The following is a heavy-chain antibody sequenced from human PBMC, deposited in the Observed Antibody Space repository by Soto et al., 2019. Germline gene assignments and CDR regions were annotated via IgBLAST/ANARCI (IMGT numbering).Heavy chain of an antibody. CDR3: AIDHGVSGSKY. V-gene: IGHV5-51*01. J-gene: IGHJ4*01. Sequence: GESLKISCKASGYTFTSXXXVXXRQMPGKGLEWMGCIFPGDSDTRYNPSFQGQVTFSADKSINTAYLQWNSLKASDTAMYYCAIDHGVSGSKYWGTGTLVTVSS. CDR1: GYTFTSXX. D-gene: IGHD2-8*01. CDR2: IFPGDSDT.